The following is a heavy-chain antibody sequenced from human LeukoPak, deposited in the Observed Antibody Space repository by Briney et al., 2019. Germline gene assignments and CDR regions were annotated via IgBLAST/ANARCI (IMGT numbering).Heavy chain of an antibody. CDR1: GLIFSKYW. J-gene: IGHJ4*02. CDR3: ARVTPNYYDSSGALDY. Sequence: PGGSLRLSCAASGLIFSKYWMTWVRQAPGKGLEWVASIKPDGSEKYYLDSVKGRFTISRDNAKNSLYLQMNSLRAEDTALYYCARVTPNYYDSSGALDYWGQGTLVTVSS. D-gene: IGHD3-22*01. V-gene: IGHV3-7*03. CDR2: IKPDGSEK.